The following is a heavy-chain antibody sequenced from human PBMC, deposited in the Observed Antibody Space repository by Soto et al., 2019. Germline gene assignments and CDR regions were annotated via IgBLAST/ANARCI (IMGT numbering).Heavy chain of an antibody. CDR1: GFSFSTYS. D-gene: IGHD2-21*02. J-gene: IGHJ6*02. Sequence: GGSLRLSCAASGFSFSTYSMNWVRQAPGKGLEWVSSISTSGEVYYADSVKGRFTISRDNSKNSVSLQMNSLRGDDTAVYYCAREETAWPLAYGLDVWGQGTTVTVSS. V-gene: IGHV3-21*01. CDR2: ISTSGEV. CDR3: AREETAWPLAYGLDV.